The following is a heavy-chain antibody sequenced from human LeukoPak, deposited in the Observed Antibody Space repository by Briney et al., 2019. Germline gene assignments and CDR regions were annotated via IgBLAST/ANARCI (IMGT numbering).Heavy chain of an antibody. V-gene: IGHV3-23*01. CDR3: AKGSMVRGDYSYYFDY. Sequence: LPGGSLRLSCAASGFTFSSYAMSWVRQAPGKGLEWVSAISGSGGSTYYADSVKGRFTISRDNSKNTLYPQMNSLRAEDTAVYYCAKGSMVRGDYSYYFDYWGQGTLVTVSS. J-gene: IGHJ4*02. D-gene: IGHD3-10*01. CDR1: GFTFSSYA. CDR2: ISGSGGST.